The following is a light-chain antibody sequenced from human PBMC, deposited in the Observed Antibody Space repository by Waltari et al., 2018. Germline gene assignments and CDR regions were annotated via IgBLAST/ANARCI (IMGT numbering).Light chain of an antibody. J-gene: IGLJ1*01. CDR3: AAWDDNLLYV. CDR1: SSDIGDNY. V-gene: IGLV1-47*01. CDR2: GNT. Sequence: QSVLTQPPSASGTPGQRVTISCSGSSSDIGDNYVYWYKQLPGTAPKLPSNGNTRRPSGVPDRLPGSQSGTSASLAISDLRSEDEADYYCAAWDDNLLYVFGTGTKVTVL.